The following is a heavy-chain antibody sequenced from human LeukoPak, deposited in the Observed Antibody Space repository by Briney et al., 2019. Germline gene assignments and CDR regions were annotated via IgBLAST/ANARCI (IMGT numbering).Heavy chain of an antibody. D-gene: IGHD6-19*01. Sequence: ASVKVSCKASGYTFTSYGISWVRQAPGQGLEWMGWISAYNGNTNYAQKLQGRVTMTTDTSTSTAYMELRSLRSDDTAVYYCAREEVRRAVAGYFDNWGQGTLVTVSS. CDR3: AREEVRRAVAGYFDN. V-gene: IGHV1-18*01. J-gene: IGHJ4*02. CDR1: GYTFTSYG. CDR2: ISAYNGNT.